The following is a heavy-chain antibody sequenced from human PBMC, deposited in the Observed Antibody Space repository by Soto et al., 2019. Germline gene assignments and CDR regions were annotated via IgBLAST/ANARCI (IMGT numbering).Heavy chain of an antibody. V-gene: IGHV1-2*02. CDR1: GYTFDRYY. CDR2: INPNSGGT. J-gene: IGHJ6*02. CDR3: ARGNYVFWGVSSGKGVDV. D-gene: IGHD3-3*01. Sequence: ASVKVSCKASGYTFDRYYMHWVRQAPGQGLEWMGWINPNSGGTSYAQKFQGRVTMTRDTSISLLYGELSWLRSDDTAVYYCARGNYVFWGVSSGKGVDVWGQGTLVTSS.